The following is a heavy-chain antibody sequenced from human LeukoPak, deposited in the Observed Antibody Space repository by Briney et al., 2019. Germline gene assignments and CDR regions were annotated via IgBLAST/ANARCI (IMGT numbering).Heavy chain of an antibody. J-gene: IGHJ5*02. CDR2: ISYDGSNK. CDR1: GFTFSSYC. Sequence: GGSLRLSCAASGFTFSSYCMHWVRQAPGKGLEWVAVISYDGSNKYYADSVKGRFTISRDNAKNSLYLQMNSLRDEDTAVYYCARDLVRKSSGWYQYNWFDPWGQGTLVTVSS. V-gene: IGHV3-30*03. D-gene: IGHD6-19*01. CDR3: ARDLVRKSSGWYQYNWFDP.